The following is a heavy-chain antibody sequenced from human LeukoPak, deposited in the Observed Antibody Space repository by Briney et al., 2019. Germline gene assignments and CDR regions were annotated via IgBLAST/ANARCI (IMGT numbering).Heavy chain of an antibody. CDR3: AGVWLDVYARVVAYCGGDCYSGAFDI. Sequence: SVKVSCKASGGTFSSSAISWVRQAPGQGLEWMGGIIPIFGTANYAQKFQGRVTITTDESTSTAYMELSSLRSEDTAVYYCAGVWLDVYARVVAYCGGDCYSGAFDIWGQGTMVTVSS. J-gene: IGHJ3*02. CDR2: IIPIFGTA. V-gene: IGHV1-69*05. D-gene: IGHD2-21*02. CDR1: GGTFSSSA.